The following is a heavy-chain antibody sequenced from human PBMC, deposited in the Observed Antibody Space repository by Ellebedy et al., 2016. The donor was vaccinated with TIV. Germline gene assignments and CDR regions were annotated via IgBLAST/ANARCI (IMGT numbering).Heavy chain of an antibody. CDR1: GFTFTSSA. D-gene: IGHD6-19*01. CDR3: ARDLKYSSGWYRADVGY. Sequence: ASVKVSCKASGFTFTSSAVQWVRQARGQRLEWIGWIVVGSGNTNYAQKLQGRVTMTTDTSTSTAYMELRSLRSDDTAVYYCARDLKYSSGWYRADVGYWGQGTLVTVSS. V-gene: IGHV1-58*01. J-gene: IGHJ4*02. CDR2: IVVGSGNT.